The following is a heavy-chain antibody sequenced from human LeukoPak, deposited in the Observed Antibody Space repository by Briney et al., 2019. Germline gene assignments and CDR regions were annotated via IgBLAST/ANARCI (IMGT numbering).Heavy chain of an antibody. CDR3: AKDLGHSTTFNGMDV. CDR1: GFTFSSYA. D-gene: IGHD2/OR15-2a*01. CDR2: ISGSGGST. V-gene: IGHV3-23*01. Sequence: GGSLRLSFAASGFTFSSYAMSWVRQAPGKGLEWVSAISGSGGSTYYADSVKGRFTISRDNSKNTLYLQMNSLRAEDTAVYYCAKDLGHSTTFNGMDVCGQGTTVTVSS. J-gene: IGHJ6*02.